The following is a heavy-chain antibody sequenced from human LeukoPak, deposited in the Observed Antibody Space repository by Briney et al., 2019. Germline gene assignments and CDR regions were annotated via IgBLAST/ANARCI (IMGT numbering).Heavy chain of an antibody. J-gene: IGHJ5*02. CDR2: ISSDGSKK. D-gene: IGHD3-3*01. V-gene: IGHV3-30*19. Sequence: GGSLRLSCAASGFTFSSYGMHWVRQAPGKGLEWLAVISSDGSKKFYADSMKGRFTISRDNSKNTLYLQMNSLRAADTAMYYCAKVTNDIEGVVRPPNLWGQGTLVTVSS. CDR1: GFTFSSYG. CDR3: AKVTNDIEGVVRPPNL.